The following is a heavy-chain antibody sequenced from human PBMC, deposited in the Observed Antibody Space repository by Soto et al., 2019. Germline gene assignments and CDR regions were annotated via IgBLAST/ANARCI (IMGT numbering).Heavy chain of an antibody. CDR1: GFTFSSYG. V-gene: IGHV3-33*01. J-gene: IGHJ6*03. D-gene: IGHD2-2*01. CDR3: ARLSTRLPAPDYMDV. Sequence: GGSLRLSCAASGFTFSSYGMHWVRQAPGKGLEWVAVIWYDGSNKYYADSVKGRFTISRDNSKNTLYLQMNSLRAEDTAVYYCARLSTRLPAPDYMDVWGKGTTVTVSS. CDR2: IWYDGSNK.